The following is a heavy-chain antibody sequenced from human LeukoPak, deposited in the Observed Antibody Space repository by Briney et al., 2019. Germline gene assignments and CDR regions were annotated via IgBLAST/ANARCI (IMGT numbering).Heavy chain of an antibody. CDR2: INHSGST. V-gene: IGHV4-34*01. D-gene: IGHD3-3*01. Sequence: SETLSLTCAVYGGSFSGYYWSWIRQPPGKGLEWIGEINHSGSTNYNPSLKSRVTISVDTSKNQFSLKLSSVTAADTAVYYCARGVLRYYDFWSGYPDAFDIWGQGTTVTVSS. CDR1: GGSFSGYY. J-gene: IGHJ3*02. CDR3: ARGVLRYYDFWSGYPDAFDI.